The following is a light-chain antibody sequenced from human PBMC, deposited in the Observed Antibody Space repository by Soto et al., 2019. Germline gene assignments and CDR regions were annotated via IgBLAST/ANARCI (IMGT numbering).Light chain of an antibody. V-gene: IGLV2-14*01. CDR2: DVS. CDR3: SSYTSSSTLYV. J-gene: IGLJ1*01. Sequence: QSVLTQPASVSGSPGQSITLSCTGTSSDVGGYNYVSWYQQHPGKAPKLMIYDVSYRPSGVSNRFSGSKSGNTASLTISGLQAEDEADYYCSSYTSSSTLYVCGTGTKVTVL. CDR1: SSDVGGYNY.